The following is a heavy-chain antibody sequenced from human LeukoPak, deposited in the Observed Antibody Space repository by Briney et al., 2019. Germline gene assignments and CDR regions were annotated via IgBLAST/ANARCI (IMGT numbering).Heavy chain of an antibody. V-gene: IGHV4-59*08. CDR1: GGSISNYH. Sequence: PSETLSHTCTVSGGSISNYHWTWIRQPPGKGLEWIGYIYYSGNTNCNPSLKSRLTISLDTSKNQVSLRLSSVTAADTAVYHCARKDGDLWGQGTLVTVSS. J-gene: IGHJ5*02. CDR3: ARKDGDL. CDR2: IYYSGNT.